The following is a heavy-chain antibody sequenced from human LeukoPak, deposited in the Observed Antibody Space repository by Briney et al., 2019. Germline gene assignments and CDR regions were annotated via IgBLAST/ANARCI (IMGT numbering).Heavy chain of an antibody. CDR2: IYHSGST. D-gene: IGHD3-22*01. CDR3: ARMIHPRYYGMDV. V-gene: IGHV4-4*02. J-gene: IGHJ6*02. Sequence: SGTLSLTCAVSGGSISSSNWWSWVRQPPGKGLEWIGEIYHSGSTNYNLSLKSRVTISVDKSKNQFSLKLSSVTAADTAVYYCARMIHPRYYGMDVWGQGTTVTVSS. CDR1: GGSISSSNW.